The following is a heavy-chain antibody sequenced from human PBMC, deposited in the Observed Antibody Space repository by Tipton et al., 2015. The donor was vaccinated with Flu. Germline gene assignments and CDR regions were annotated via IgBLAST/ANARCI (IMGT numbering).Heavy chain of an antibody. CDR2: IHHSGIT. D-gene: IGHD2-15*01. V-gene: IGHV4-38-2*02. J-gene: IGHJ6*02. CDR3: AREGYCSGGSCFGTTVILRRVHYYGMDV. Sequence: LRLSCSVSGDSIGSDYYWGWIRQPPGKGLEWLGNIHHSGITYYNSSLKSRVTISLDKSNNQFSLRLVSVTATDTAVYYCAREGYCSGGSCFGTTVILRRVHYYGMDVWGQGTTVTVSS. CDR1: GDSIGSDYY.